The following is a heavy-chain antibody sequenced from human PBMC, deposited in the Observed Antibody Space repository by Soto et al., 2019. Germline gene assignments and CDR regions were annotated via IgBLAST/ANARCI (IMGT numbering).Heavy chain of an antibody. CDR3: ARGSARPGIAVAGRYYFDY. Sequence: PSETLSLTCTVSGDSVSGYYWYWIRQPAGKGLEWIGRMYTSGITNYSPSLKSRVTMSVDTSKNQFSLKLTSVTATDTAVYYCARGSARPGIAVAGRYYFDYWGQGTLVTVS. D-gene: IGHD6-19*01. V-gene: IGHV4-4*07. CDR1: GDSVSGYY. J-gene: IGHJ4*02. CDR2: MYTSGIT.